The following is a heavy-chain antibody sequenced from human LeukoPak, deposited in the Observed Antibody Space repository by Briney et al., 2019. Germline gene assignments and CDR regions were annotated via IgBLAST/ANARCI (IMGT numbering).Heavy chain of an antibody. CDR2: ISGSGGST. CDR1: GFTFSSYA. CDR3: AKCGGDYSYYFDY. Sequence: GGSLRLSCAASGFTFSSYAMSWVRQAPGKGLEWVSAISGSGGSTYSEASVKRRFTISRDNSKNTLYLQMNSLRAEDTAVYYCAKCGGDYSYYFDYWGQGTLVTVSS. J-gene: IGHJ4*02. D-gene: IGHD2-21*02. V-gene: IGHV3-23*01.